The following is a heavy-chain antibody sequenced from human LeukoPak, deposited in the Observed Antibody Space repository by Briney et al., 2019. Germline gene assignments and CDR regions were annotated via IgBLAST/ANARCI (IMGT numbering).Heavy chain of an antibody. D-gene: IGHD1-26*01. CDR2: IIPIFGTA. J-gene: IGHJ6*03. CDR1: GGTFSSYA. Sequence: SVKVSCKASGGTFSSYAISWVRQAPGQGLEWMGGIIPIFGTANYAQKFQGRVTITADESTSTAYMELSSLRSEDTAVYYCARGPIVGATPDYYYYYYMDVWGKGTTVTVSS. V-gene: IGHV1-69*13. CDR3: ARGPIVGATPDYYYYYYMDV.